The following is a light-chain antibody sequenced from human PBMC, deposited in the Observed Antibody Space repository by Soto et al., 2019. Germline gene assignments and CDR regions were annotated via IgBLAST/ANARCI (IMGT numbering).Light chain of an antibody. V-gene: IGLV1-44*01. J-gene: IGLJ3*02. CDR2: SNN. Sequence: QSVLTQPPSASGSPGQGVAISCSGSRSNIASNTVHWYQQLPGKPPKVLIYSNNQRPSGVPGRFSGSNSGTSASLVISGLQSEDEADYYCAAWDYSLLGVLFGGGTKLTVL. CDR1: RSNIASNT. CDR3: AAWDYSLLGVL.